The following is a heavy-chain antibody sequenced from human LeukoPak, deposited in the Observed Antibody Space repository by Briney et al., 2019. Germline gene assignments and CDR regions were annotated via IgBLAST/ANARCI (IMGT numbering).Heavy chain of an antibody. D-gene: IGHD3-10*01. Sequence: SVKVSCKASGGTFSSYAISWVRQAPGQGLEWMGGIIPIFGTANYAQKFQGRVTITADESTSTAYMELSSLRSEDTAVYYCARDVEGGWFGELLWTHQYYYCYGMDVWGQGTTVTVSS. V-gene: IGHV1-69*13. J-gene: IGHJ6*02. CDR2: IIPIFGTA. CDR3: ARDVEGGWFGELLWTHQYYYCYGMDV. CDR1: GGTFSSYA.